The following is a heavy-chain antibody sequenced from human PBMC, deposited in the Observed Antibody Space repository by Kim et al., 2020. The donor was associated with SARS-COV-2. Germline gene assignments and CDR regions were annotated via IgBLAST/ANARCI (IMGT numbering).Heavy chain of an antibody. J-gene: IGHJ4*02. CDR3: AKGTYDILTGQVDY. V-gene: IGHV3-9*01. CDR2: ISWNSGSI. CDR1: GFTFDDYA. Sequence: GGSLRLSCAASGFTFDDYAMHWVRQAPGKGLEWVSGISWNSGSIGYADSVKGRFTISRDNAKNSLYLQMNSLRAEDTALYYCAKGTYDILTGQVDYWGQGTLVTVSS. D-gene: IGHD3-9*01.